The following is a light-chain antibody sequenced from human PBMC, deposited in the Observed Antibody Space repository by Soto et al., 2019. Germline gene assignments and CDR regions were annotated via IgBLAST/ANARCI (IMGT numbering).Light chain of an antibody. CDR2: GAS. CDR3: QQYSSSPLT. CDR1: QSVSASY. Sequence: EIVLTQSPDTLSLSPGERATLSCRASQSVSASYLAWYQHKPGQAPRLLMYGASRRATGIPDRFSGSGSGTDFTLTISRLEPEDFVVYFCQQYSSSPLTFGGGTKVDI. V-gene: IGKV3-20*01. J-gene: IGKJ4*01.